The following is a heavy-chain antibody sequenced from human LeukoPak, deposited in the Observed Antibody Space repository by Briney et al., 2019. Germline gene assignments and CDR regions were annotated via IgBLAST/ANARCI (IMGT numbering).Heavy chain of an antibody. CDR3: AKARAAGMDV. Sequence: GGSLRLSCAASAFTLAIDVIRTVRQAPGKGLEWVSLISGDGGSTYYADSVKGRFTISRDNSKNSLYLQMNSLRTEHTALYYCAKARAAGMDVWGQGTTVTVSS. J-gene: IGHJ6*02. D-gene: IGHD6-25*01. CDR2: ISGDGGST. V-gene: IGHV3-43*02. CDR1: AFTLAIDV.